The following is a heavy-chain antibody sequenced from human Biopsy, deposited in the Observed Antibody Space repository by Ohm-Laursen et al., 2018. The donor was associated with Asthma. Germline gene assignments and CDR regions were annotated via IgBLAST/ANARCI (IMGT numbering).Heavy chain of an antibody. CDR3: ARDAGMNLAPGHRSFDL. CDR1: GFTFRSYA. V-gene: IGHV3-30-3*01. Sequence: SLRLSCAATGFTFRSYAMHWVRQAPGKGLEWVAVGGSYYDGGLKYFADSVKGRFTISRDYSKNTLHLQMNSLRLEDTGVYFCARDAGMNLAPGHRSFDLWGRGTLLTVSS. CDR2: GGSYYDGGLK. J-gene: IGHJ2*01. D-gene: IGHD1-14*01.